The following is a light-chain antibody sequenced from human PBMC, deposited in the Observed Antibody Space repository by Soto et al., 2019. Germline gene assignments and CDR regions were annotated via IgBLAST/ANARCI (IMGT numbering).Light chain of an antibody. CDR2: DAS. V-gene: IGKV1-13*02. CDR1: QGISSA. Sequence: AIQLTQSPSSLSASVGDRVTITCRASQGISSALAWYQQKPGKAPKLLIYDASSLESVVPSKFIGSGSATDFILTISSLQPEDFATYYCHQSNSYPITFGKGTRLEIK. J-gene: IGKJ5*01. CDR3: HQSNSYPIT.